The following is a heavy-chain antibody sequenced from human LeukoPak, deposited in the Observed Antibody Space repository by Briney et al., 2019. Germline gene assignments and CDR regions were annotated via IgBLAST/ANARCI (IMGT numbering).Heavy chain of an antibody. CDR3: AKDLRFGEYVAFDI. V-gene: IGHV3-23*01. Sequence: PAGSLRLSCSAFGFTFSNYAMTWVRQAPGKGLEWVSVIICSGGDTYYADSVKGQATISRDNSKSTLYVQMNSLRAEDTAVYYCAKDLRFGEYVAFDIWGRGPMVSVS. J-gene: IGHJ3*02. D-gene: IGHD3-10*01. CDR1: GFTFSNYA. CDR2: IICSGGDT.